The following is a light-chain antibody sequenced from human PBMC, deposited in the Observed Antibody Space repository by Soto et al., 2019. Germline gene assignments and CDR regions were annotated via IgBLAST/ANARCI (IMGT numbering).Light chain of an antibody. CDR1: QSVSNY. CDR3: HQYYSWPRP. Sequence: ELVMKQSPTTLTVSPGQRATLSCRASQSVSNYLAWYQHTPGQTPRLLIYEASRRATGIPARFSGSGSGTDFTLTISSLQPEDFAIYYCHQYYSWPRPFGEGTKVDIK. CDR2: EAS. J-gene: IGKJ4*01. V-gene: IGKV3D-15*01.